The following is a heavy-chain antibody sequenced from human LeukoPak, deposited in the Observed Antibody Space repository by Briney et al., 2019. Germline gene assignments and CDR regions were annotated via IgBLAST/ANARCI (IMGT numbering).Heavy chain of an antibody. CDR3: ARGRIAVPGTFDY. V-gene: IGHV3-64*01. CDR2: ISSNGGST. Sequence: PGGSLRLSCAASGFTFSSYAMHWVRQAPGKGLEYVSAISSNGGSTYYANSVKGRFTISRDNSKNTLYLQMGSLRAEDMAVYYCARGRIAVPGTFDYWGQGTVVNVSS. J-gene: IGHJ4*02. CDR1: GFTFSSYA. D-gene: IGHD6-19*01.